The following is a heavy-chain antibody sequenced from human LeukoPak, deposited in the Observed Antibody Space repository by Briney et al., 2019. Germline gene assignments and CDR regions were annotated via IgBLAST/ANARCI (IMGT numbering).Heavy chain of an antibody. V-gene: IGHV3-11*01. D-gene: IGHD4-17*01. CDR3: ASLNDYGGY. CDR2: ISKTGRGI. Sequence: GGSLRLSCAASGFNFSDYFMSWIRQAPGKGLQWLAYISKTGRGIEYAESVRGRFTISRDNAKNSVFLQMDSLRAEDTAVYYCASLNDYGGYWGQGTLVTVSS. J-gene: IGHJ4*02. CDR1: GFNFSDYF.